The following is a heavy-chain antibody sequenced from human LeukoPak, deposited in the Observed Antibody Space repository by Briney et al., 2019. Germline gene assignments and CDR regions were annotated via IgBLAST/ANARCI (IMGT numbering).Heavy chain of an antibody. V-gene: IGHV4-39*01. CDR1: GDSISSSFY. CDR2: MYYSGTT. J-gene: IGHJ4*02. D-gene: IGHD3-10*01. CDR3: ARHAVSGTYWPPFDY. Sequence: SETLSLTCTVSGDSISSSFYWGWIRQTPGKGLEWVGSMYYSGTTYYNPSFESRVTISVAPFKNQFSLRLTSVTAADTAIYHCARHAVSGTYWPPFDYWGQGSLVTVSS.